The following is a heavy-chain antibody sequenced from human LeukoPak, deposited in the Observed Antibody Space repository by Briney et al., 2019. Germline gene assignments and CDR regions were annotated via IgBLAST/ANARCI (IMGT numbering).Heavy chain of an antibody. Sequence: SETLSLTCTVSGGSISSSSYYWGWVRQPPGKGLEWIGSIYYSGSTYYNPSLKSRVTISVDTSKNQFSLKLSSVTAADTAVYYCARELYSSGWYGASDAFDIWGQGTMVTVSS. V-gene: IGHV4-39*07. J-gene: IGHJ3*02. CDR3: ARELYSSGWYGASDAFDI. CDR2: IYYSGST. CDR1: GGSISSSSYY. D-gene: IGHD6-19*01.